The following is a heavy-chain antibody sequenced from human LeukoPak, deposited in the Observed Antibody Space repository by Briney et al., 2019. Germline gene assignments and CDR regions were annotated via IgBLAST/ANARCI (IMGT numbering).Heavy chain of an antibody. CDR2: ISSGSSYI. J-gene: IGHJ4*02. V-gene: IGHV3-11*06. D-gene: IGHD4-17*01. Sequence: GGSLRLSCAASGFTFSDYYMSWIRQAPGKGLEWVSYISSGSSYISYADSVKGRFTVSRDNAKNSLYLQMNSLRAEDTAVYYCASIYGDHAVDFWGQGTLVTVSS. CDR1: GFTFSDYY. CDR3: ASIYGDHAVDF.